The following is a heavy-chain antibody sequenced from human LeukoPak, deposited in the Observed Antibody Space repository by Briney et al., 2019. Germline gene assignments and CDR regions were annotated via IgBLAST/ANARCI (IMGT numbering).Heavy chain of an antibody. CDR3: ARTEAVAGTHFDY. Sequence: SETLSLTCTVSGGSISSSSYYWGWIRQPPGKGLEWIGSIYYSGSTYYNPSLKSRVTISVDTSKNQFSLKLSSVTAADTAVYYCARTEAVAGTHFDYWGQGTLVTVSS. D-gene: IGHD6-19*01. CDR2: IYYSGST. J-gene: IGHJ4*02. CDR1: GGSISSSSYY. V-gene: IGHV4-39*01.